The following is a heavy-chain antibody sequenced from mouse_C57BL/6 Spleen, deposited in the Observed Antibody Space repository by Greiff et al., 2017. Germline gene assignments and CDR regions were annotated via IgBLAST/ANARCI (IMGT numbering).Heavy chain of an antibody. V-gene: IGHV5-17*01. CDR2: ISSGSSTI. J-gene: IGHJ1*03. Sequence: EVQLVESGGGLVKPGGSLKLSCAASGFTFRDYGMHWVRKAPEKGLEWVAYISSGSSTIYYADTVKGRFTISRDNAKNTLCLQMTSLRSEDTAMYYCARQGITTWYFDVWGTGTTVTVSS. CDR1: GFTFRDYG. CDR3: ARQGITTWYFDV. D-gene: IGHD1-1*01.